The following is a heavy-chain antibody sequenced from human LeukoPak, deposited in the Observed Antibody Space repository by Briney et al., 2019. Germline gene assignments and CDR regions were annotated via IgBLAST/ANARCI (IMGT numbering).Heavy chain of an antibody. V-gene: IGHV4-39*01. CDR3: ARTKLLWFGESDY. D-gene: IGHD3-10*01. J-gene: IGHJ4*02. CDR1: GGSITGISYY. CDR2: IYYSGST. Sequence: SETLSLTCTVSGGSITGISYYWGWVRQPPGKGLEWIGSIYYSGSTYYNPSLKSRVTISIDTSKNQFSLKLSSVTAADTAVYYCARTKLLWFGESDYWGQGTLVTVSS.